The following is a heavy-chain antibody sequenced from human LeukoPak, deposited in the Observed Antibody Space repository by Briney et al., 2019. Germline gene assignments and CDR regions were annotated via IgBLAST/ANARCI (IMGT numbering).Heavy chain of an antibody. D-gene: IGHD3-10*01. CDR2: IYYSGST. V-gene: IGHV4-59*08. Sequence: SETLSLTCTVSGGSISSYYWSWIRQPPGKGLKWIGYIYYSGSTYYNPSLKSRVTISVDTSKNQFSLKLSSVTAADTAVYYCARQKSRLLWFGEIIDYWGQGTLVTVSS. CDR3: ARQKSRLLWFGEIIDY. J-gene: IGHJ4*02. CDR1: GGSISSYY.